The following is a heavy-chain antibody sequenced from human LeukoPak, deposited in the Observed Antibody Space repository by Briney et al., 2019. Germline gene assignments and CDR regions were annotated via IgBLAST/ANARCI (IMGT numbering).Heavy chain of an antibody. Sequence: GGSLRLSCAVSGFTFSTYGMNWVRQAPGKGLEWISYISSNSGSINNAESVKGRFTSSRDNAKNSLYLQLNSLRAEDTAVYYCAKSRIGFSGQIDHWGQGTLVTVSS. V-gene: IGHV3-48*04. D-gene: IGHD1-26*01. CDR2: ISSNSGSI. CDR1: GFTFSTYG. CDR3: AKSRIGFSGQIDH. J-gene: IGHJ4*02.